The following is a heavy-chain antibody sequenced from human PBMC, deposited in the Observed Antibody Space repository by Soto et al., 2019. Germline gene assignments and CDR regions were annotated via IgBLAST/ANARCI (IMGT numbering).Heavy chain of an antibody. Sequence: EVQLVQSGAEVKKPGESLKISCKGSGYSFGNFWIAWVRQMPGKGLEWMGIVYPDDSDIRYSPSFQGQVTISADKSVSTAYPHLSTLRASDTAIYSCAKTLVGGGALDIWGQGTVVTVSS. V-gene: IGHV5-51*01. CDR1: GYSFGNFW. CDR3: AKTLVGGGALDI. J-gene: IGHJ3*02. CDR2: VYPDDSDI. D-gene: IGHD1-26*01.